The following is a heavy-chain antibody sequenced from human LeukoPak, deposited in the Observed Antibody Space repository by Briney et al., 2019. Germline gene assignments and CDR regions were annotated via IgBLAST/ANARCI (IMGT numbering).Heavy chain of an antibody. D-gene: IGHD4-17*01. CDR1: GFTFSSYG. J-gene: IGHJ6*03. CDR3: AGEPDEEVNYGDYYMDV. Sequence: PGGSLRLSCAASGFTFSSYGMHWVRQAPGKGLEWVAVISYDGSNKYYADSVKGRFTISRDNSKNSLYLQMNSLRAEDTAVYYCAGEPDEEVNYGDYYMDVWGKGTTVTVSS. CDR2: ISYDGSNK. V-gene: IGHV3-30*03.